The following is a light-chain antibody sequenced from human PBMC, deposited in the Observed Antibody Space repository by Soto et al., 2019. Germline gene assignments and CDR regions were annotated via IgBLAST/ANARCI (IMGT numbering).Light chain of an antibody. J-gene: IGKJ1*01. CDR1: QSMSDW. CDR3: QHYNSYSEA. Sequence: DIQMTQPPSTLSASIGDTVTISCRASQSMSDWLAWYQQKPGKAPRLLIYRASTLQRGVPSRFRGSGSGTEFTLTISSLQPDDFATYYCQHYNSYSEAFGQGTKVDIK. V-gene: IGKV1-5*03. CDR2: RAS.